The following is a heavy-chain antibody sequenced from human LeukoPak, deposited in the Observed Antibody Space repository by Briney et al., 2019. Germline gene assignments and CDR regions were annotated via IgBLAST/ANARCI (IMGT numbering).Heavy chain of an antibody. J-gene: IGHJ5*02. CDR1: GGSISSSGYY. CDR2: IYFSANT. CDR3: ARSHYYDSSGNYGLNWFDP. V-gene: IGHV4-39*02. Sequence: SETLSPTCTVSGGSISSSGYYWGWVRQPPGKGLAWIGRIYFSANTYYNPSLKSRVAISVDTPKNHLSLKLSSVTAADTAVYYCARSHYYDSSGNYGLNWFDPWGQGTLVTVSS. D-gene: IGHD3-22*01.